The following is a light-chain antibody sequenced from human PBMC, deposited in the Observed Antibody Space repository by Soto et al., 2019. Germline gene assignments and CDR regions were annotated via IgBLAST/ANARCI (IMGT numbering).Light chain of an antibody. Sequence: QSALTQPASVSGSPGRSVTISCTGTSTDVGGFNYVSWYQHLPGRAPKLIIYDVTNRPSGISYRFSASKSGRTASLTISGLQAEDEADYYCSSYSRSTTHVVFGGGTKLTVL. J-gene: IGLJ2*01. CDR3: SSYSRSTTHVV. CDR2: DVT. V-gene: IGLV2-14*03. CDR1: STDVGGFNY.